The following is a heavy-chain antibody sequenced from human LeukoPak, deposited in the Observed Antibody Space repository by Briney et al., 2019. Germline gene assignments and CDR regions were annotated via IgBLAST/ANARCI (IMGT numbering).Heavy chain of an antibody. CDR3: ARHLSYGDYVDY. D-gene: IGHD4-17*01. CDR1: GYSFTSYW. J-gene: IGHJ4*02. Sequence: GESLKISCKGSGYSFTSYWIGWVRQMPGKGLEWMGIIYPGDPDTRYSPSFQGQAPISADKSISPAYLQWSSLKASDTAMYYCARHLSYGDYVDYWGQGTLVSVSS. V-gene: IGHV5-51*01. CDR2: IYPGDPDT.